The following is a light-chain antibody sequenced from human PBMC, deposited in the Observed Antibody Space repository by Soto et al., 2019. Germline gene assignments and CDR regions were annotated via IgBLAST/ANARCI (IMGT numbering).Light chain of an antibody. CDR3: QQSYSTPRT. J-gene: IGKJ1*01. CDR1: QSISSY. Sequence: DIQMTQSPPSLSASVGDRVTITCRASQSISSYLNWYQQKPGKAPKLLIYAASSLQSGVPSRFSGSGSGTDFTLTISSLQPEDCATYYCQQSYSTPRTFGQGTKVEIK. V-gene: IGKV1-39*01. CDR2: AAS.